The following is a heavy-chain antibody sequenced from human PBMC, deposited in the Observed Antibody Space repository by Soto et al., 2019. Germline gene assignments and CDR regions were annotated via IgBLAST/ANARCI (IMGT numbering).Heavy chain of an antibody. CDR1: GYSFSTYW. V-gene: IGHV5-51*01. J-gene: IGHJ4*02. CDR3: ARSPDYDILTGYYHFDY. D-gene: IGHD3-9*01. CDR2: MYPGDSDT. Sequence: GESLKISCMTSGYSFSTYWVGWVRQMPGKGLEWMAIMYPGDSDTKYSPSFQGQVTISADKSTSIAYLQWSSLKASDTAIYYCARSPDYDILTGYYHFDYWGQGTLVTAPQ.